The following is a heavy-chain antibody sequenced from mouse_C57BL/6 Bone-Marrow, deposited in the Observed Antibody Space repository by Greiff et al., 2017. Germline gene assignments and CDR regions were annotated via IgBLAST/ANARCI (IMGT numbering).Heavy chain of an antibody. CDR2: IDPENGDT. CDR3: TWGGLRRDY. Sequence: VQLQQSGAELVRPGASVKLSCTASGFNIKDDYMHWVKQRPEQGLEWIGWIDPENGDTEYASKFQGKATITADTSSTTAYLQLSSLTSEDTAVYYCTWGGLRRDYWGQGTTLTVSS. V-gene: IGHV14-4*01. D-gene: IGHD2-4*01. J-gene: IGHJ2*01. CDR1: GFNIKDDY.